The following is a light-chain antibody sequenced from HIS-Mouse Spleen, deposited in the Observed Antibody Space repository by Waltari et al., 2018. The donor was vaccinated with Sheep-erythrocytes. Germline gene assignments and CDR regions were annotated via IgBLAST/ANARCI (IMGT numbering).Light chain of an antibody. V-gene: IGLV2-11*01. CDR3: CSYAGSYNHV. J-gene: IGLJ1*01. Sequence: QSALTQPRSVSGSPGQSVTISCTGPSRDVGGDHYVSWYQQHPGKAPKLMIYDVSKRPSGVPDRFSGSKSGNTASLTISGLQAEDEADYYCCSYAGSYNHVFATGTKVTVL. CDR2: DVS. CDR1: SRDVGGDHY.